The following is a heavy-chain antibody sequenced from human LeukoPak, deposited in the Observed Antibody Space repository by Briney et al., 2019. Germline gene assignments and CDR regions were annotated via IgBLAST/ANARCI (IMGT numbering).Heavy chain of an antibody. Sequence: GRSLRLSCAASGFSFSNYGMHGVRQAPGKGLEWVAVIWYDGSNKYYADSVKGRFTISRDNSKSTLYVQMSSLRAEDTAVYYCARSNNGGWGYCDYWGQGSLVTVSS. V-gene: IGHV3-33*01. D-gene: IGHD3-16*01. CDR1: GFSFSNYG. CDR3: ARSNNGGWGYCDY. CDR2: IWYDGSNK. J-gene: IGHJ4*02.